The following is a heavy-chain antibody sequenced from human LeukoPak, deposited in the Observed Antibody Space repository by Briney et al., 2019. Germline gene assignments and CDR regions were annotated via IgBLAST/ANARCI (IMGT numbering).Heavy chain of an antibody. V-gene: IGHV3-30-3*01. J-gene: IGHJ4*02. CDR3: ARPAYYDFWSGYYRD. CDR2: ISYDGGNK. Sequence: GGSLRLSCAASGFTFSSYAMHWVRQAPGKGLEWVAVISYDGGNKYYADSVKGRFTISRDNSKNTLYLEMNSLRAEDTAVYYCARPAYYDFWSGYYRDWGQGTLVTVSS. CDR1: GFTFSSYA. D-gene: IGHD3-3*01.